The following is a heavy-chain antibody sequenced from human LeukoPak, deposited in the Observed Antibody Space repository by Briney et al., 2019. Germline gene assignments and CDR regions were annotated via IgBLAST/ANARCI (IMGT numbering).Heavy chain of an antibody. CDR2: IWYDGSNK. CDR3: AKEWDIVVVVAATPNFDY. D-gene: IGHD2-15*01. Sequence: GRSLRLSCAASGFTFSSYGMHWVRQAPGKGLEWVAVIWYDGSNKYYADSVKGRFTISRDNSKNTPYLQMNSLRAEDTAVYYCAKEWDIVVVVAATPNFDYWGQGTLVTVSS. CDR1: GFTFSSYG. V-gene: IGHV3-30*18. J-gene: IGHJ4*02.